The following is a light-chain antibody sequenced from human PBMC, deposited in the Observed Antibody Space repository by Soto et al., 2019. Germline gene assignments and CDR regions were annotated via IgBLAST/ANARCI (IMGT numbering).Light chain of an antibody. CDR2: DAS. CDR3: QSRS. CDR1: QSVSTF. Sequence: EIVLTQSPAILSLSPGERATLSCRASQSVSTFFAWYQQKPGQAPRLLIYDASNRATGIPARFSGSGSGTDFTLTISSLEPEDFAVYYCQSRSFGQGTKLEIK. V-gene: IGKV3-11*01. J-gene: IGKJ2*01.